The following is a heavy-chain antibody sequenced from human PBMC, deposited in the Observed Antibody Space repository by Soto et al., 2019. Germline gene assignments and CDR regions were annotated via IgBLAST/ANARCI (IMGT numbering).Heavy chain of an antibody. CDR2: IYKDFT. D-gene: IGHD2-15*01. Sequence: EVQLVESGGGLVQPGGSLRLSCVASGFTVTDIYMNWVRQAPGKGLEWVSVIYKDFTDYADFVKGRFSVSTDSSKDAIYLQMDHLRAEDTAVYYCAREPRYCSGGSCSIIGDAFDIWGQGAIATVSS. J-gene: IGHJ3*02. V-gene: IGHV3-66*01. CDR3: AREPRYCSGGSCSIIGDAFDI. CDR1: GFTVTDIY.